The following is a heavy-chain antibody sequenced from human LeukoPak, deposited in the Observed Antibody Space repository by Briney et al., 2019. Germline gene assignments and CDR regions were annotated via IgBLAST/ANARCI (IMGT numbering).Heavy chain of an antibody. D-gene: IGHD5-12*01. Sequence: GRSLRLSCAASGFTFSSYAMHWVRQAPGKGLEWVAVISYDGSNKYYADSVKGRFTISRDNSKNTLYLQMNSLRAEDTAVYYCARVARWATLAPYGMDVWGQGTTVTVSS. V-gene: IGHV3-30-3*01. J-gene: IGHJ6*02. CDR2: ISYDGSNK. CDR3: ARVARWATLAPYGMDV. CDR1: GFTFSSYA.